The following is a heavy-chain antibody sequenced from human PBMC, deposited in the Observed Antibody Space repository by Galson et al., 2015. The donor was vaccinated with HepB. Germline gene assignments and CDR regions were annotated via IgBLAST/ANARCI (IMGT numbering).Heavy chain of an antibody. D-gene: IGHD3-3*01. V-gene: IGHV3-48*01. CDR2: ITRSSSPT. CDR3: ARDSPFTILGVPVDAFDI. Sequence: SLRLSCAASGFTFSDYNMNWVRQAPGKGLEWISYITRSSSPTYYADSVKGRFTISRDNAKNSLYLQMNSLRAEDTAVYYCARDSPFTILGVPVDAFDIWGQGTMVTVSS. CDR1: GFTFSDYN. J-gene: IGHJ3*02.